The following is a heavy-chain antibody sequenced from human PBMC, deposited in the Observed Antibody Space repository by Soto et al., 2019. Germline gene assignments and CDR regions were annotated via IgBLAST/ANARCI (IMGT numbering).Heavy chain of an antibody. Sequence: QVQLMESGGGVVQPGRSLSLSCGAPGFTFSRDVMHWVRQPPGKGLEWVALIWHDGSDISYGDSVKGRFTISRDNSKKPLYLEMNSLSADDTAVYYIARNLADTATNYAMDVWGHGNTVIVSS. CDR1: GFTFSRDV. CDR3: ARNLADTATNYAMDV. V-gene: IGHV3-33*01. J-gene: IGHJ6*02. CDR2: IWHDGSDI. D-gene: IGHD2-15*01.